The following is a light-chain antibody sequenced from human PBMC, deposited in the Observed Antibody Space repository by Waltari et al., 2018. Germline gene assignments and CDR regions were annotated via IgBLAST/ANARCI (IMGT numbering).Light chain of an antibody. Sequence: DIQMTQSPSSLSASVGDRVTITYQATEDITNYLNWYQQKPGKAPKLMIYEASNLETGGPSRFSGSGSGTDFTFAISSLQPEDVATYYCQQYHDLPTFGQGTRLEIK. CDR2: EAS. CDR1: EDITNY. CDR3: QQYHDLPT. V-gene: IGKV1-33*01. J-gene: IGKJ5*01.